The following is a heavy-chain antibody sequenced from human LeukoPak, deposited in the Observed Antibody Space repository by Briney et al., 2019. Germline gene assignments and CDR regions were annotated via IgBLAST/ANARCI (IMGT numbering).Heavy chain of an antibody. J-gene: IGHJ4*02. V-gene: IGHV3-23*01. Sequence: PGGSLRLSCTASRFTFSSYALSWVRQAPGKGLEWVSAISGSGGSTYYADSVKGRFTISRDNSKNTLYLQMNSLRAEDTAVYYCAKDGRGYCSGGSCSYWGQGTLVTVSS. CDR1: RFTFSSYA. CDR3: AKDGRGYCSGGSCSY. D-gene: IGHD2-15*01. CDR2: ISGSGGST.